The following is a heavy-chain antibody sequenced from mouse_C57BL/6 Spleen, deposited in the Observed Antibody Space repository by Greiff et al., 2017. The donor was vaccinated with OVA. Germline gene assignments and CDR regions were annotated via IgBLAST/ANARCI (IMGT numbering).Heavy chain of an antibody. CDR2: INYDGSST. V-gene: IGHV5-16*01. D-gene: IGHD2-4*01. J-gene: IGHJ2*01. CDR3: ARAYDYDGVFDY. Sequence: EVMLVESEGGLVQPGSSMKLSCTASGFTFSDYYMAWVRQVPEKGLEWVANINYDGSSTYYLDSLKSRFIISRDNAKNILYLQMSSLKSEDTATYYCARAYDYDGVFDYWGQGTTLTVSS. CDR1: GFTFSDYY.